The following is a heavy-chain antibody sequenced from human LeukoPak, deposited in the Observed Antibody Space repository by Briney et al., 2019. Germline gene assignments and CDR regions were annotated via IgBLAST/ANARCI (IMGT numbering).Heavy chain of an antibody. CDR1: GGTFSSYA. V-gene: IGHV1-69*13. CDR3: AKDQSGYDWGAFDI. CDR2: IIPIFGTA. Sequence: ASVKVPCKASGGTFSSYAISWVRQAPGQGLEWMGGIIPIFGTANYAQKFQGRVTITADESTSTAYMELSSLRAEDTAVYYCAKDQSGYDWGAFDIWGQGTMVTVSS. J-gene: IGHJ3*02. D-gene: IGHD5-12*01.